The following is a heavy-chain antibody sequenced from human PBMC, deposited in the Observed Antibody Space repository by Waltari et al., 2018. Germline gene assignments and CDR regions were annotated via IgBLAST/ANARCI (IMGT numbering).Heavy chain of an antibody. V-gene: IGHV4-4*02. CDR3: ARDRGRGLYLDS. CDR2: IHGSGRT. Sequence: QLQLRESGPGLVKPSGTLSLTCAVSGDSVSSSYWWSWVRQPPGKGREWIGQIHGSGRTNYNPSFASRVIVSLDTSSNLFSLRVTSATAADTAVYFCARDRGRGLYLDSWGRGTLVTVSP. D-gene: IGHD2-15*01. CDR1: GDSVSSSYW. J-gene: IGHJ4*02.